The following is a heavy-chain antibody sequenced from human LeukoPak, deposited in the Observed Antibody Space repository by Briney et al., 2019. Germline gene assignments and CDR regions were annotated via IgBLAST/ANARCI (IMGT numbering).Heavy chain of an antibody. J-gene: IGHJ4*02. CDR2: ISAYNGDT. CDR1: GYTFSSYG. V-gene: IGHV1-18*01. D-gene: IGHD3-22*01. Sequence: ASVKVSCKSSGYTFSSYGINWVRQAPGQGLEWMGWISAYNGDTNYAQKVQGRVTMTTDTSTSTAYMELRSLTSDDTAVYFCAREGEYYYDSTGYYSWDFWGQGTLVTVSS. CDR3: AREGEYYYDSTGYYSWDF.